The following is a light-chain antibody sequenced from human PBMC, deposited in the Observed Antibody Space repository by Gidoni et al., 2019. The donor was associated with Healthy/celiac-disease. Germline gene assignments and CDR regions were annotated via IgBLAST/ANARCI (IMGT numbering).Light chain of an antibody. J-gene: IGLJ2*01. CDR3: CSYAGSSTYVV. CDR2: EGS. Sequence: SALTQPASVSGSPGPSITISCTGTSSDVGSYNLVSWYQQHPGKAPKLMIYEGSKRPSGVSNRFSGSKSGNTASLTISGLQAEDEADYYCCSYAGSSTYVVFGGGTKLTVL. V-gene: IGLV2-23*01. CDR1: SSDVGSYNL.